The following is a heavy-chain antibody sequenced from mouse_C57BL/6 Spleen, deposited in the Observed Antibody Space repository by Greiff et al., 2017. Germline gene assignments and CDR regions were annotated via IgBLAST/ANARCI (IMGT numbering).Heavy chain of an antibody. CDR2: IYPGSGST. J-gene: IGHJ2*01. Sequence: QVQLQQPGAELVKPGASVKMSCKASGYTFTSYWITWVKQRPGQGLEWIGDIYPGSGSTNYNEKFKSKATLTVDTSSSAAYMQLSSLTSESTAVYYCARLDYGCDEEGFDYWGQGTPLTVSS. D-gene: IGHD2-2*01. CDR1: GYTFTSYW. V-gene: IGHV1-55*01. CDR3: ARLDYGCDEEGFDY.